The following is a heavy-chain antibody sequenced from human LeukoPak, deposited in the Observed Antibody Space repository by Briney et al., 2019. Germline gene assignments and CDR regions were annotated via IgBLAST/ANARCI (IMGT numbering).Heavy chain of an antibody. CDR1: GFTFSSYG. Sequence: GGSLRLSCAASGFTFSSYGMHWVRQAPGKGLEWVAVIWHDGSNKYYADSVKGRFTISRDNSKNTLYLQMNSLRAEDTAVYYCAKGKWGLVPAAMNSDYWGQGTLVTVSS. CDR3: AKGKWGLVPAAMNSDY. CDR2: IWHDGSNK. J-gene: IGHJ4*02. V-gene: IGHV3-33*06. D-gene: IGHD2-2*01.